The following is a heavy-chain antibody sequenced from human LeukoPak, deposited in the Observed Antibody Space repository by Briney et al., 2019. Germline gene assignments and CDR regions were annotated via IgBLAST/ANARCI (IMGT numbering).Heavy chain of an antibody. Sequence: SETLSLTCTVSGGSISSYYWSWIRQPPGKGLGWIGYIYYSGSTNYNPSLKSRVTISVDTSKNQFSLKLSSVTAADTAVYYCARSIAVAGTWFDPWGQGTLVTVSS. CDR2: IYYSGST. J-gene: IGHJ5*02. V-gene: IGHV4-59*01. D-gene: IGHD6-19*01. CDR1: GGSISSYY. CDR3: ARSIAVAGTWFDP.